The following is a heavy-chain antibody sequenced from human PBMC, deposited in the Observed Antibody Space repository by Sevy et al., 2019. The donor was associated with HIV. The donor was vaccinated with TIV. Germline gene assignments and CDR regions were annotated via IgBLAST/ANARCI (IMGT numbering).Heavy chain of an antibody. D-gene: IGHD3-22*01. Sequence: GGSLRLSCAASGFTVSSNYKSWVRQAPGKGLEWVSVIYSGGSTYYADSVKGRFTISRDNSKNTLYLQMNSLRAEDTAVYYCAGRYYYDSSGHFDYWGQGTLVTVSS. V-gene: IGHV3-53*01. CDR1: GFTVSSNY. CDR2: IYSGGST. J-gene: IGHJ4*02. CDR3: AGRYYYDSSGHFDY.